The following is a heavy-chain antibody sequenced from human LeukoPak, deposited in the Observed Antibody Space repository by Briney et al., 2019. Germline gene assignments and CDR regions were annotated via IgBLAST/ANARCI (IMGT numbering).Heavy chain of an antibody. CDR1: GFTFSDYY. D-gene: IGHD6-19*01. V-gene: IGHV3-11*01. J-gene: IGHJ5*02. CDR3: ARDQSPTSGYSSGWYENWFDP. CDR2: ISSIGSTI. Sequence: GGSLRLSCAASGFTFSDYYMSWIRQAPGKGLEWVSYISSIGSTIYYADSVKGRFTISRDNAKNSLYLQMNSLRAEDTAVYYCARDQSPTSGYSSGWYENWFDPWGQGTLVTVSS.